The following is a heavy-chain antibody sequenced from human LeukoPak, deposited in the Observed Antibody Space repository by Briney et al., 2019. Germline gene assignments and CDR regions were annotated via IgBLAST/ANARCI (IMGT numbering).Heavy chain of an antibody. CDR3: ARSMVATSLDY. J-gene: IGHJ4*02. CDR1: GGSISSHH. Sequence: SETLSLTCTVSGGSISSHHWSWIRQPPGRGLEWIGYIYYSGNTNYNPSLKSRVTISMDTSKNQFSLRLSSVTTADTAVYYCARSMVATSLDYWGQGTLVTVSS. D-gene: IGHD5-12*01. V-gene: IGHV4-59*11. CDR2: IYYSGNT.